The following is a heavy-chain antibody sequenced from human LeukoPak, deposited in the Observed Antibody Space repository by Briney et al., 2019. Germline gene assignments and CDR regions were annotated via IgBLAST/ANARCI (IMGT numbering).Heavy chain of an antibody. CDR1: GFTFSSYS. D-gene: IGHD6-13*01. CDR3: ARGVVAAAGRYYFNY. Sequence: GGSLRLSCAASGFTFSSYSMNWVRQAPGKGLKWVSSISSSNVFIYYADSMKGRFTISRDNAKNSLHLQMDSLRAEDTAVYYCARGVVAAAGRYYFNYWRQGTLVTVSS. J-gene: IGHJ4*02. V-gene: IGHV3-21*01. CDR2: ISSSNVFI.